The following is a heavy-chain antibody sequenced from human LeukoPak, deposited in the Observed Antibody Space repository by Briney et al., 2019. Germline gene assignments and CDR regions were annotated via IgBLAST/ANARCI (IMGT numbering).Heavy chain of an antibody. CDR1: GGSISNYY. V-gene: IGHV4-59*12. CDR3: AREERQQLVLVYYYYMDV. D-gene: IGHD6-13*01. Sequence: SETLSLTCTVSGGSISNYYWSWIRQPPGKGLEWIGYIYYSGSTNYNPSLKSRVTISIDTSKNQFSLKLSPVTAADTAVYYCAREERQQLVLVYYYYMDVWGKGTTVTVSS. J-gene: IGHJ6*03. CDR2: IYYSGST.